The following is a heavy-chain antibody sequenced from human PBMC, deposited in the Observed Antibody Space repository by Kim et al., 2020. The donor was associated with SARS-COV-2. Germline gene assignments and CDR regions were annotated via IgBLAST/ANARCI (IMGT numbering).Heavy chain of an antibody. D-gene: IGHD3-9*01. CDR1: GFTFSSYA. V-gene: IGHV3-23*01. CDR3: ASPKKHYDILTTARTFFSVGYFQH. CDR2: ISGSGGST. J-gene: IGHJ1*01. Sequence: GGSLRLSCAASGFTFSSYAMSWVRQAPGKGLEWVSAISGSGGSTYYADSVKGRFTISRDNSKNTLYLQMNSLRAEDTAVYYCASPKKHYDILTTARTFFSVGYFQHWGQGTLVTVSS.